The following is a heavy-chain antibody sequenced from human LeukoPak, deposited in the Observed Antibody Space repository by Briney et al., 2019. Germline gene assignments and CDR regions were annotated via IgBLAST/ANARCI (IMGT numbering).Heavy chain of an antibody. D-gene: IGHD3-16*01. J-gene: IGHJ4*02. CDR2: INPDNGNT. CDR3: ARDRGGAGDFDY. Sequence: GASVTVSFTASGYTFTRYAMHWVRQAPGQRLEWMGWINPDNGNTEYSQKFQGSVTITRDTSASTVYMELSSLRSEDMAVYHCARDRGGAGDFDYWGQGTLVTVSS. CDR1: GYTFTRYA. V-gene: IGHV1-3*01.